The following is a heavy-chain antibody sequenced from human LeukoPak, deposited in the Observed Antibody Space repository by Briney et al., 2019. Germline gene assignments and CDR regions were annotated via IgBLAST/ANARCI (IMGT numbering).Heavy chain of an antibody. CDR3: ARDHSSSGQLFDY. CDR1: GYTFTTYG. D-gene: IGHD6-13*01. CDR2: ISAYNGDT. J-gene: IGHJ4*02. Sequence: ASVKASCKASGYTFTTYGFSWVRQAPGQGLEWMGWISAYNGDTNYAQKLQGRVTMTTDTSTSTAYMELRSLRSDDTAVYYCARDHSSSGQLFDYWGQGTLVTVSS. V-gene: IGHV1-18*01.